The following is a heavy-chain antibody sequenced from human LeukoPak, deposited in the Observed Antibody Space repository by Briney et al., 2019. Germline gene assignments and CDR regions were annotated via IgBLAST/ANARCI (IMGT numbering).Heavy chain of an antibody. V-gene: IGHV3-33*01. CDR1: GFTFSSYG. CDR2: IWYDGSNK. J-gene: IGHJ6*02. CDR3: ARVGGDQRSGYYPAYGMDV. Sequence: GGSLRLSCAASGFTFSSYGMHWVRQAPGKGLEWVAVIWYDGSNKYYADSVKGRFTISRDNSKNTLYLQMNSLRAEDTAVYYCARVGGDQRSGYYPAYGMDVWGQGTTVIVSS. D-gene: IGHD3-22*01.